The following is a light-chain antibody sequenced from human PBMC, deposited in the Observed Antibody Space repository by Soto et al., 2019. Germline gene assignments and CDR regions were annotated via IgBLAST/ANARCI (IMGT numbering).Light chain of an antibody. V-gene: IGLV1-40*01. CDR2: GNS. Sequence: QSVLTQPPSVSGAPGQRVTISCTGSSSNIGAGYDVHWYQQLPGTAPNLLIYGNSNRPSGVPDRFSGSKSGTSASLAITGLQAEDEAEYYCQSYASSLSGSRFGGGTKVTVL. CDR1: SSNIGAGYD. J-gene: IGLJ2*01. CDR3: QSYASSLSGSR.